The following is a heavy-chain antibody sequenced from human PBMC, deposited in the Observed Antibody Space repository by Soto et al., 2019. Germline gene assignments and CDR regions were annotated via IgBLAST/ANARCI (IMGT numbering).Heavy chain of an antibody. V-gene: IGHV3-23*01. J-gene: IGHJ4*02. CDR2: TSGSGGST. CDR3: AKGDSYGSDYFDY. CDR1: GFTFSSYA. Sequence: GGSLRLSCAASGFTFSSYAMSWVRQAPGKGLEWVSATSGSGGSTYYADSVKGRFTISRDNSKNTLYLQMNSLRAEDTAVYYCAKGDSYGSDYFDYWGQGTLVTVSS. D-gene: IGHD5-18*01.